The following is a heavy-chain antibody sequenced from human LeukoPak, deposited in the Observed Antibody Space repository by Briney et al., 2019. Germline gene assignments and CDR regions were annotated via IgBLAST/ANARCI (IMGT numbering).Heavy chain of an antibody. V-gene: IGHV1-69*13. CDR2: IIPIFGTA. J-gene: IGHJ6*03. D-gene: IGHD4-11*01. CDR3: ARGRDTVTSPGYYYYYMDV. CDR1: GGTFSSYA. Sequence: SVKVSCKASGGTFSSYAISWVRQAPGQGLEWMGGIIPIFGTANYAQKFQGRVTITADESTSTAYMELSSLRSEDTAVYYCARGRDTVTSPGYYYYYMDVWGEGTTVTVSS.